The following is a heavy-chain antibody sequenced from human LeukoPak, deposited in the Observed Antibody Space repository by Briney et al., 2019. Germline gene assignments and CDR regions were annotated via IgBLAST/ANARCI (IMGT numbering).Heavy chain of an antibody. V-gene: IGHV4-39*07. J-gene: IGHJ3*02. Sequence: SETLSLTCTVSGGSISSSSYYWGWIRQPPGKGLEWIGSIYYSGSTYYNPSLKSRVTISVDTSKNQFSLKLSSVTAADTAVYYCARVHDQLLSGAFDIWGQGTMVTVSS. CDR1: GGSISSSSYY. D-gene: IGHD2-2*01. CDR2: IYYSGST. CDR3: ARVHDQLLSGAFDI.